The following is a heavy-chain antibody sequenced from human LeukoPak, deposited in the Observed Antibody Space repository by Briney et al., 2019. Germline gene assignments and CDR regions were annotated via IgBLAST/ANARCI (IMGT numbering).Heavy chain of an antibody. CDR1: GFTFRNYA. D-gene: IGHD6-19*01. V-gene: IGHV3-30*04. CDR3: VRRAWRKQWLIDY. CDR2: ISYDGTKP. J-gene: IGHJ4*02. Sequence: GGSLRLSCVASGFTFRNYAMHWVRQSPDKGLEWVAVISYDGTKPYHADSVKGRFTISRDNSKDTLYLEMNSLRAEDTAVYYCVRRAWRKQWLIDYWGRGTLVIVSS.